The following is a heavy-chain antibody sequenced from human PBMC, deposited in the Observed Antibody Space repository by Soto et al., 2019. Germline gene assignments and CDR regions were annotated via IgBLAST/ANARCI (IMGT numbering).Heavy chain of an antibody. Sequence: PSETLSLTCTVSGGSISSYYWSWIRQPPGKGLEWIGYIYYSGSTNYNPSLKSRVTISVDTSKNQFSLKLSSVSAAFTAVYYCAREDSQYDYFDYWGQGTLVTVSS. D-gene: IGHD2-15*01. CDR2: IYYSGST. CDR1: GGSISSYY. CDR3: AREDSQYDYFDY. J-gene: IGHJ4*02. V-gene: IGHV4-59*01.